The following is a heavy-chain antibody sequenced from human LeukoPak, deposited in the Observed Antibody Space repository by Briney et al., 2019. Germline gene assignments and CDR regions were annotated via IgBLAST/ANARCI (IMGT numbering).Heavy chain of an antibody. CDR1: GFTVSSNY. CDR2: IRYDGSAK. Sequence: GGSLRLSCAASGFTVSSNYMSWVRQAPGKGLEWVAFIRYDGSAKYYADSVKGRFTISRDNSKNTVYLQMNSLRAEDTAMYYCGRTYYDFWSSYYPVDDWGQGTLVAVSS. CDR3: GRTYYDFWSSYYPVDD. D-gene: IGHD3-3*01. V-gene: IGHV3-30*02. J-gene: IGHJ4*02.